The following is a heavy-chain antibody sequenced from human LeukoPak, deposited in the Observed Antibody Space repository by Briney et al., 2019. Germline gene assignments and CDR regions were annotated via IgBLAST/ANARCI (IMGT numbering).Heavy chain of an antibody. CDR1: GGSISSYY. D-gene: IGHD6-13*01. V-gene: IGHV4-59*01. CDR3: ARVVFTGIAAAGHNWFDP. Sequence: SETLSLTCTVSGGSISSYYWSWIRQPPGKGLEWIGDIYYSGSTNYNPSLKSRVTISVDTSKNQFSLKLSSVTAADTAVYYCARVVFTGIAAAGHNWFDPWGQGTLVTFSS. J-gene: IGHJ5*02. CDR2: IYYSGST.